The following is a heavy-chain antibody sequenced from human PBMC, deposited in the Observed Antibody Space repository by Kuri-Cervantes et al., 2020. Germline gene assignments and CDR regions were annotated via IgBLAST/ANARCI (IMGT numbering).Heavy chain of an antibody. CDR3: ARQMVLRKTVVVPAVRRAFDI. V-gene: IGHV4-34*01. J-gene: IGHJ3*02. Sequence: GSLRLSCAVYGGSFSGYYWSWIRQPPGKGLEWIGEINHSGSTNYNPSLKSRVTISVDTSKNQFSLKLSSVTAADTAVYYCARQMVLRKTVVVPAVRRAFDIWGQGTMVTVSS. D-gene: IGHD2-2*01. CDR1: GGSFSGYY. CDR2: INHSGST.